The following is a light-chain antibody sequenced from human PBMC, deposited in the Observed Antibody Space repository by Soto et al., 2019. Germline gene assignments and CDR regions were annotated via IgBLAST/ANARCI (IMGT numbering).Light chain of an antibody. J-gene: IGKJ4*01. CDR1: QSVLYSSNNKNY. CDR2: WAS. CDR3: QQYYRTPPT. Sequence: DIVMTESPDSLAVSLGERASIKCKSSQSVLYSSNNKNYLAWYQQKPGQPPKLLVYWASTRQSGVPDRFSGSGSGTEFTLTISSLQAEDMAVYYCQQYYRTPPTFGGGTKVDIK. V-gene: IGKV4-1*01.